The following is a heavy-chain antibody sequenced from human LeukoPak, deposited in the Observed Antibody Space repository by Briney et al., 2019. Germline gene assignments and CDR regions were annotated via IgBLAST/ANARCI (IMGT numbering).Heavy chain of an antibody. Sequence: PGGSLRLSCAASGFTFSSSGMHWVRQAPGKGLEWVALIWYDGSNKYYADSVKGRFTISRDNSKNTLYLQMNSLRAEDTAIYYCARDPGGSGCSFDSWGQGTLVTVS. CDR1: GFTFSSSG. D-gene: IGHD6-19*01. J-gene: IGHJ4*02. V-gene: IGHV3-33*01. CDR2: IWYDGSNK. CDR3: ARDPGGSGCSFDS.